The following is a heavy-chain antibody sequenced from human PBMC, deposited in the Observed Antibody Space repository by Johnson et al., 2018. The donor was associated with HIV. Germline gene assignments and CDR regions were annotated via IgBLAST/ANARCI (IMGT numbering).Heavy chain of an antibody. D-gene: IGHD2-21*02. CDR2: ISYDGINK. J-gene: IGHJ3*02. V-gene: IGHV3-30*03. CDR1: GFTFSSYW. Sequence: QVQLVESGGGLVQPGGSLRLSCAASGFTFSSYWMSWVRQAPGKGLKWVATISYDGINKYYADSLKGRFAISRDNSRNTLDLRMDSRRVEDTAVYYCARDKAVVTALYDAFDIWGQGTMVTVSS. CDR3: ARDKAVVTALYDAFDI.